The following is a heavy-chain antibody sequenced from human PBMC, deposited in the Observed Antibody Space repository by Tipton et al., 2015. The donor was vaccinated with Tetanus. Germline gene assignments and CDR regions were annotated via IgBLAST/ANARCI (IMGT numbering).Heavy chain of an antibody. V-gene: IGHV4-30-2*01. J-gene: IGHJ5*02. CDR3: VRGRGSGAEGFGFEP. CDR2: IYHTGST. D-gene: IGHD3-10*01. Sequence: TLSLTCAVSGALLSTGGYSWGWIRQPPGQGLEWIGYIYHTGSTYYNPSLRSRVTISAVGSKNHFSLKLTSVTAADTGVYFCVRGRGSGAEGFGFEPGGRGTQFTASS. CDR1: GALLSTGGYS.